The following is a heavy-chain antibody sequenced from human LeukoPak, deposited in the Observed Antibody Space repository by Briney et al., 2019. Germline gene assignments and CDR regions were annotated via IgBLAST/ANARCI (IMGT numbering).Heavy chain of an antibody. CDR2: TWYDGSNK. J-gene: IGHJ4*02. Sequence: GGSLRLSCAASGFTFSSYGMHWVRQAPGKGLEWVAVTWYDGSNKYYADSVKGRFTISRDNSKNTLYLQMNSLRAEDTAVYYCARGRRDYYGSGSYLSHFGYWGQGTLVTVSS. CDR3: ARGRRDYYGSGSYLSHFGY. D-gene: IGHD3-10*01. CDR1: GFTFSSYG. V-gene: IGHV3-33*01.